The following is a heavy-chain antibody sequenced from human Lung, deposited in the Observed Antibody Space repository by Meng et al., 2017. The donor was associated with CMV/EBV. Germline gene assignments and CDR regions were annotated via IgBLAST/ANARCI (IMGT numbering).Heavy chain of an antibody. J-gene: IGHJ6*02. CDR3: ARYLVVVVGYGMDV. Sequence: SLKISCAASGFTFSDYYMSWIRQAPGKGLEWVSYISSSGSTIYYADSVKGRFTISRDNAKNSLYVQMNSLRAEDTAVYYCARYLVVVVGYGMDVWGQGPXFTVAS. CDR1: GFTFSDYY. D-gene: IGHD2-2*01. V-gene: IGHV3-11*04. CDR2: ISSSGSTI.